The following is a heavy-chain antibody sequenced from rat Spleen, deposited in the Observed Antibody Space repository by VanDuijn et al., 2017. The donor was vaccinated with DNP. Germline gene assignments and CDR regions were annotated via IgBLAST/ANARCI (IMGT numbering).Heavy chain of an antibody. J-gene: IGHJ2*01. CDR2: ISNTGDNT. V-gene: IGHV5-31*01. Sequence: EVKLVESGGGLVQPGRSLKLSCVASGLTFSDYAMAWVRQAPGKGLEWVASISNTGDNTYYSDSVKGRFSLSRDNAKSTLYLQVNSLRSEDTATDDCTSNPHIRTAAPFDYWGQGVMVTVSS. CDR1: GLTFSDYA. CDR3: TSNPHIRTAAPFDY. D-gene: IGHD3-8*01.